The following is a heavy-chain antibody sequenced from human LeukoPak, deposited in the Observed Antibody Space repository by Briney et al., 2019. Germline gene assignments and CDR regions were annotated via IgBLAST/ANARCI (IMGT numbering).Heavy chain of an antibody. J-gene: IGHJ6*02. CDR2: IYYSGST. Sequence: SETLSLTCTVSGGSISDYYWSWIRQPPGKGLQWIGHIYYSGSTKYNPSLKSRVTISVDTSKNQFSLKLSSVTAADTAVYYCARAISMIRGIIYYGMDVWGQGTTVTVSS. V-gene: IGHV4-59*01. CDR1: GGSISDYY. CDR3: ARAISMIRGIIYYGMDV. D-gene: IGHD3-10*01.